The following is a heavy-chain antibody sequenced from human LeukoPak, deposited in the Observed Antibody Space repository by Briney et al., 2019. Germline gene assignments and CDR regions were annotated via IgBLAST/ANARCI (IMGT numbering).Heavy chain of an antibody. CDR2: IRSKAYGGTT. Sequence: AGGSLRLSCTASGFTFGDYAMSWVRQAPGKGLEWVGFIRSKAYGGTTEYAASVKGRFTISRDDCKSIAYLQMNSLKTEDTAVYYCTRVGYDILTGPHYYGMDVWGQGTTVTVSS. D-gene: IGHD3-9*01. CDR3: TRVGYDILTGPHYYGMDV. V-gene: IGHV3-49*04. CDR1: GFTFGDYA. J-gene: IGHJ6*02.